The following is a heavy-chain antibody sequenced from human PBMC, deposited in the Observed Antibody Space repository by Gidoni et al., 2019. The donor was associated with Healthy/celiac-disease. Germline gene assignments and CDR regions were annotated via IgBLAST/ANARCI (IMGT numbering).Heavy chain of an antibody. CDR1: GYSLTRHW. V-gene: IGHV5-10-1*03. Sequence: EVQLVQSGAEVKKPGESLRISCTGSGYSLTRHWISWVRQMPGKGLEWMGRIDPSASYTNYSPSFQGHVTISADKSISTAYLQWSSLKASDTAMYYCARLVAVAGTRYYYYYYGMDVWGQGTTVTVSS. D-gene: IGHD6-19*01. CDR2: IDPSASYT. CDR3: ARLVAVAGTRYYYYYYGMDV. J-gene: IGHJ6*02.